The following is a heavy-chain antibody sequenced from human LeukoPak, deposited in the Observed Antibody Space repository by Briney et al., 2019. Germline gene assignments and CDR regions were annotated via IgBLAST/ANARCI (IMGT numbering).Heavy chain of an antibody. CDR2: IYHSGST. CDR1: GGSISSGGYS. V-gene: IGHV4-30-2*01. Sequence: PSETLSLTCAVSGGSISSGGYSWSWIRQPPGKGLEWIGYIYHSGSTYYNPSLKSRVTISVDRSKNQFSLKLSSVTAADTAVYYYARVSEYSYGYFDYWGQGTLVTVSS. CDR3: ARVSEYSYGYFDY. D-gene: IGHD5-18*01. J-gene: IGHJ4*02.